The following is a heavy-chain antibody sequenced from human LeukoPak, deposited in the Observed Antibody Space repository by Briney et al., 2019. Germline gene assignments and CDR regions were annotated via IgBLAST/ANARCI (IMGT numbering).Heavy chain of an antibody. CDR3: ARSWSGRVTAADI. CDR1: GGSMSNHY. D-gene: IGHD3-3*01. V-gene: IGHV4-4*07. J-gene: IGHJ3*02. CDR2: ISTSGTT. Sequence: SETLSLTCSVSGGSMSNHYWTWIRQPAEKGLEWIGRISTSGTTGYNPSLKSRITMSIDTSKNQFSPRLTSVTAADTAVYFCARSWSGRVTAADIWGQGTKVAVSS.